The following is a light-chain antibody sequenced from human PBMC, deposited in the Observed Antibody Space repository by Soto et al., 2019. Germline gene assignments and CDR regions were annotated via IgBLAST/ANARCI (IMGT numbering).Light chain of an antibody. CDR3: QQYYTTPFT. CDR1: QSVSYSSNNKNY. V-gene: IGKV4-1*01. Sequence: DIVMAQSPDSLAVSLGERATINCKSSQSVSYSSNNKNYLAWYQQKPGQPPKLLIYWASTRESGVPDRVSGSGSGTDFTLTISSLQAGDVAVYYCQQYYTTPFTFGPGTKVDIK. J-gene: IGKJ3*01. CDR2: WAS.